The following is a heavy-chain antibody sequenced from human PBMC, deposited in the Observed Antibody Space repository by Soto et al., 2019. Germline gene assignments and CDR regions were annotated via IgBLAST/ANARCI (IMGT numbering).Heavy chain of an antibody. D-gene: IGHD3-9*01. J-gene: IGHJ5*01. Sequence: EVQLLESGGGLVQPGGSLRLSCAGSGFTFSSYAMTWVRQAPGKGLEWVSGICGSGATTSYADSVKGRFTVSRDNSKNTLYLQMNSLRVEDTAVYHCAKLRYFDWSAYNWFEYWGQGTPVIVSS. V-gene: IGHV3-23*01. CDR3: AKLRYFDWSAYNWFEY. CDR1: GFTFSSYA. CDR2: ICGSGATT.